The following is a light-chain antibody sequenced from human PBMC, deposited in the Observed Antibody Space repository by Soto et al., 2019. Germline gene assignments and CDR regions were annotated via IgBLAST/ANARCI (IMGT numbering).Light chain of an antibody. CDR1: QGINTY. J-gene: IGKJ1*01. CDR3: QEDNSAPRT. CDR2: AAS. V-gene: IGKV1-27*01. Sequence: DIQMTQSPSSLSASVGDRVTITCRASQGINTYLAGYQQKPGKVPKLLIYAASSLQSGVPSRFSGSGSGTDFNLTISSLQPEDDATYYSQEDNSAPRTFGQGTKVEIK.